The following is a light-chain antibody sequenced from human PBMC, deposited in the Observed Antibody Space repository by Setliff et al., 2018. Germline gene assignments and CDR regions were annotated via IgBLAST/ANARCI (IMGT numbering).Light chain of an antibody. CDR2: DVS. CDR3: CSYAGGSTYV. Sequence: SALTQPASVSGSPGQSVTISCTGTNNDVGAYNYVSWYPQHPGKAPKFMIYDVSTRSSGASDRFSGSKSGNTASLTISGLQAEDEADYYCCSYAGGSTYVFGTGTKVTVL. V-gene: IGLV2-23*02. CDR1: NNDVGAYNY. J-gene: IGLJ1*01.